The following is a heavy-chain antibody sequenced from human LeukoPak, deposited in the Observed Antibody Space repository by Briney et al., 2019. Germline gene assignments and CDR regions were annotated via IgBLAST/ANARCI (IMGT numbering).Heavy chain of an antibody. CDR2: NSGSGGST. CDR1: GFTFSSYA. V-gene: IGHV3-23*01. D-gene: IGHD5-18*01. J-gene: IGHJ4*02. Sequence: GGSLRLSCAASGFTFSSYAMSWVRQAPGKGLEWVSANSGSGGSTYYADSVKGRFTISRDNSKNMLFLQMNSLRAEDTAVYYCAKVGGDTASFDYWGQGTLVTVSS. CDR3: AKVGGDTASFDY.